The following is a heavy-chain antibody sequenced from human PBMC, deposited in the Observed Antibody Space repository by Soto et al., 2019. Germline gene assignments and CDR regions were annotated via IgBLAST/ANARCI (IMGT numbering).Heavy chain of an antibody. D-gene: IGHD2-2*01. V-gene: IGHV1-69*13. J-gene: IGHJ6*02. CDR3: ARSQGSSTSLEIFYYYYYVMDV. Sequence: SVKVSCKASGGTFGIYAISWVRQAPGQGLEWMGGIIPIPGTANYAQKFQGRVTIAADESTSTAYMELSSLRSEDTAVYYCARSQGSSTSLEIFYYYYYVMDVWGQGTTVTVSS. CDR2: IIPIPGTA. CDR1: GGTFGIYA.